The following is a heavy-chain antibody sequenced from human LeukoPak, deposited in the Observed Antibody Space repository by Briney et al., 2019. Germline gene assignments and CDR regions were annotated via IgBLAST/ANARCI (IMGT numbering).Heavy chain of an antibody. Sequence: PGASVKVSCKASGYTFKNYDINWVRQATGQGLEWMGWVNPNSGNTGFAQKFQDRVSMTRDTSINTAYMELTSLRSGDTAVYYCARATPGGLHGYSFDYWGQGTVVTVYS. V-gene: IGHV1-8*02. D-gene: IGHD5-24*01. CDR1: GYTFKNYD. CDR2: VNPNSGNT. J-gene: IGHJ4*02. CDR3: ARATPGGLHGYSFDY.